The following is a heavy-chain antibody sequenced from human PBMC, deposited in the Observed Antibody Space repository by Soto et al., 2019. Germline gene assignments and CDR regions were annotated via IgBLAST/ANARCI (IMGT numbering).Heavy chain of an antibody. CDR2: IYYSGST. CDR3: ARALGYCSGGSCYKGGWFDP. Sequence: SETLSLTCTVSGGSISSYYWSWIRQPPGKGLEWIGYIYYSGSTNYNPSLKSRVTISVDTSKNQFSLKLSSVTAADTAVYYCARALGYCSGGSCYKGGWFDPWGQGTLVTVSS. J-gene: IGHJ5*02. CDR1: GGSISSYY. D-gene: IGHD2-15*01. V-gene: IGHV4-59*08.